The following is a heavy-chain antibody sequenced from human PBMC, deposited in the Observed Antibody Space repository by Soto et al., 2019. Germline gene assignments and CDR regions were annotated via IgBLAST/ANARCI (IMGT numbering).Heavy chain of an antibody. J-gene: IGHJ6*02. D-gene: IGHD4-17*01. V-gene: IGHV1-69*01. CDR2: IIPIFGTA. Sequence: QVQLVQSGAEVKKPGSSVKVSCKASGGTFSSYAISWVRQAPGQGLEWMGGIIPIFGTANYAQKFQGRVTITADESTSTAYMELSSLRSEDTAVYYCARNLPTTVVTPPYYYDGMDVWGQGTTVTVSS. CDR1: GGTFSSYA. CDR3: ARNLPTTVVTPPYYYDGMDV.